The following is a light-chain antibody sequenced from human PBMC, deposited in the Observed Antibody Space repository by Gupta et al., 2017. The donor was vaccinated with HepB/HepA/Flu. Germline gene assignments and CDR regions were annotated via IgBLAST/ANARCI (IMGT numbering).Light chain of an antibody. CDR2: DAS. CDR1: QDISNY. Sequence: DIQMTQSPSSLSASVGDRVTITCQASQDISNYLNWYQQKPGKAPKLLIYDASNLETGVPSRFSGSGSGTYFTFTISSLQPEDIATYYCQQYDNLRITFGPGTKVDIK. J-gene: IGKJ3*01. CDR3: QQYDNLRIT. V-gene: IGKV1-33*01.